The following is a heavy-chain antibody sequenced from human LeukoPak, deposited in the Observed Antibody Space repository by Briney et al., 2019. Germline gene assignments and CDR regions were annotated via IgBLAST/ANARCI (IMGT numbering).Heavy chain of an antibody. CDR1: GGSISSYY. V-gene: IGHV4-59*12. CDR2: MYSSGST. Sequence: SETLSLTCTVSGGSISSYYWSWIRQSPGKGLEWIGSMYSSGSTYYNPSLKSRVTISVDTSKNQFSLKLSSVTAADTAVYYCARRYCSGGSCYSERGAFDIWGQGTMVTVSS. CDR3: ARRYCSGGSCYSERGAFDI. D-gene: IGHD2-15*01. J-gene: IGHJ3*02.